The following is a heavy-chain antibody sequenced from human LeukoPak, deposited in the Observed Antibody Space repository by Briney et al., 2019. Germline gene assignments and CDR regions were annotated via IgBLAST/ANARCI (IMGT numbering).Heavy chain of an antibody. V-gene: IGHV4-59*01. D-gene: IGHD4/OR15-4a*01. CDR2: IYYNGDT. CDR3: VRGPYGASISNWFDP. J-gene: IGHJ5*02. CDR1: GDSITGYS. Sequence: SETLSLTCSVSGDSITGYSWSWIRQTPGKGLEWIGYIYYNGDTHYNPSLNSRLSMSVDTPNKQFSLNLRSVTAADTAVYYCVRGPYGASISNWFDPWGQGLLVTVSS.